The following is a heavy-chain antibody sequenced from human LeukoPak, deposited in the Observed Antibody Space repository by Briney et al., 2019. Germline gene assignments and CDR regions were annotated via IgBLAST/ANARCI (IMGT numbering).Heavy chain of an antibody. CDR2: IKQDGSEK. J-gene: IGHJ6*03. CDR3: ARVPTFYYYDSSGPSYYYYYMDV. Sequence: GGSLRLSCAASGFTFSSYWMSWVRQAPGKGLEWVANIKQDGSEKYYVDSVKGRFTISRDNAKNSLYLQMNSLRAEDTAVYYCARVPTFYYYDSSGPSYYYYYMDVWGKGTTVTVSS. CDR1: GFTFSSYW. V-gene: IGHV3-7*01. D-gene: IGHD3-22*01.